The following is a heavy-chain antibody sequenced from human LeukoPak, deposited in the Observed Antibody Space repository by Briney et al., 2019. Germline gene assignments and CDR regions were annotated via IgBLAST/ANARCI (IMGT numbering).Heavy chain of an antibody. CDR3: ARVVIIPETKWFDP. D-gene: IGHD3-3*01. CDR2: ISSSSSYI. Sequence: PGGSLRLSCAASGFTFSSYSMNWVRQAPGKGLEWVSSISSSSSYIYYADSVKGRFTISRDDAKNSLYLQMNSLRAEDTAVYYCARVVIIPETKWFDPWGQGTLVTVSS. V-gene: IGHV3-21*01. J-gene: IGHJ5*02. CDR1: GFTFSSYS.